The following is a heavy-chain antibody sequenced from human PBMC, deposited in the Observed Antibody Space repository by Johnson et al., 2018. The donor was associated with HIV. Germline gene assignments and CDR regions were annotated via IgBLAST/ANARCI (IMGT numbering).Heavy chain of an antibody. Sequence: QVQLVESGGGLVQPGGSLRLSCAASGFTFSSYGMHWVRQAPGKGLEWVAFIRYDGSNKYYADSVKGRFTISRDNSKNTLYLQMNSLRAEDTAVYYCAKGQTRWYYDSSGDDAFDIWGQGTMVTVSS. CDR1: GFTFSSYG. CDR3: AKGQTRWYYDSSGDDAFDI. J-gene: IGHJ3*02. V-gene: IGHV3-30*02. D-gene: IGHD3-22*01. CDR2: IRYDGSNK.